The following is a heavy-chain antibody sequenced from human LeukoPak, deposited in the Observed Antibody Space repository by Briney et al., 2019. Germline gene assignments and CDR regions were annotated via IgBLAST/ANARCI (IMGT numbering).Heavy chain of an antibody. Sequence: ASVKVSCKASRGTFSSYAISWVRQAPGQGLEWMGGIIPIFGTANYAQKFQGRVTITADESTSTAYMELSSLRSEDTAVYYCARVLMITFGGGTNWFDPWGQGTLVTVSS. J-gene: IGHJ5*02. CDR2: IIPIFGTA. V-gene: IGHV1-69*13. CDR3: ARVLMITFGGGTNWFDP. CDR1: RGTFSSYA. D-gene: IGHD3-16*01.